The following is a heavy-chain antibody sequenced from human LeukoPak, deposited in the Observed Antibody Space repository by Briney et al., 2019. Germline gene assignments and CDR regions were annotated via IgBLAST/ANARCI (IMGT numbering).Heavy chain of an antibody. CDR2: IYYSGST. CDR1: GGSISSYY. Sequence: ASETLSLTCTVSGGSISSYYWSWIRQPPGKGLEWIGYIYYSGSTNYNPSLKSRVTISVDTSKNQFSLKLSSVTAADTAVYYCARHPRMTTVTRGFDYWGQGTLVTVSS. CDR3: ARHPRMTTVTRGFDY. J-gene: IGHJ4*02. D-gene: IGHD4-17*01. V-gene: IGHV4-59*08.